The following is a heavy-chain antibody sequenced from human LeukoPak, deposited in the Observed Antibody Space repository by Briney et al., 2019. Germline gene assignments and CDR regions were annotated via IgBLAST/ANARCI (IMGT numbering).Heavy chain of an antibody. J-gene: IGHJ4*02. D-gene: IGHD6-19*01. CDR1: GFTFSSYS. V-gene: IGHV3-48*01. CDR3: ARDTGYSSVSFDY. CDR2: ISSSSSTI. Sequence: RPGGSLRLSCAASGFTFSSYSMNWVRQAPGKGVEWVSYISSSSSTIYHADSVMGRFTISRDNAKNSLYLQMNSLRAEDTAVYYCARDTGYSSVSFDYWGQGTLVTVSS.